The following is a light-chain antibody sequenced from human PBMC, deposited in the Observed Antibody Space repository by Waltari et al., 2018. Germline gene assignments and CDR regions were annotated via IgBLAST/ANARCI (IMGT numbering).Light chain of an antibody. CDR3: SSYGGSNNVL. V-gene: IGLV2-8*01. J-gene: IGLJ2*01. Sequence: QSALTQPPSASGSPGQSVTISCTGTSRDVGGIDYASWYQLHPGKAPILLIYEVAKRPSGVPDRFSGSKSANTASLTVSDLQPEDEADYYCSSYGGSNNVLFGGGTKLTVL. CDR2: EVA. CDR1: SRDVGGIDY.